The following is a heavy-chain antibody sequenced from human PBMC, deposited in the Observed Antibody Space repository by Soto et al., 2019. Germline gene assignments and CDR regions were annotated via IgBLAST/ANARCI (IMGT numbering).Heavy chain of an antibody. CDR2: INAGNGNT. CDR3: ARTLYYYDSSGYSYYFDY. V-gene: IGHV1-3*01. J-gene: IGHJ4*02. Sequence: ASVKVSCKASGYTFTSYAMHWVRQAPGQRLEWMGWINAGNGNTKYSQKFQGRVTITRDTSASTAYMELSSLRSEDTAVSYCARTLYYYDSSGYSYYFDYWGQGTLVTVSS. D-gene: IGHD3-22*01. CDR1: GYTFTSYA.